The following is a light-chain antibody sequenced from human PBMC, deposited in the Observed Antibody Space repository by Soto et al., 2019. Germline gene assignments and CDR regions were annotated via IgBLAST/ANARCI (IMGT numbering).Light chain of an antibody. J-gene: IGLJ6*01. CDR1: SSNIGAGYD. CDR2: GDS. CDR3: QSYDTRLSGSNV. V-gene: IGLV1-40*01. Sequence: QSVLTQPPSVSGAPGQRVTISCTGSSSNIGAGYDVHWYQQLPGTAPKLLISGDSNRPSGVPDRFSGSKSGTSASLAITGLQAEDGADYYCQSYDTRLSGSNVFGSGTKLTVL.